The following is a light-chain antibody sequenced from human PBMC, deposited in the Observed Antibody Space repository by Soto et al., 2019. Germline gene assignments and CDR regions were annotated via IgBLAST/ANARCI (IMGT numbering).Light chain of an antibody. J-gene: IGLJ1*01. CDR1: SSDVGGYNY. Sequence: QSALTQPPSASGSPGQSVTISCTGTSSDVGGYNYVSWYQQHPGKAPKLMIYEVSKRPSGVPDRFSGSKSGNTASLTVSGLQAEDEADYYCSSYAGSNNLPVFGTGTRSPS. V-gene: IGLV2-8*01. CDR2: EVS. CDR3: SSYAGSNNLPV.